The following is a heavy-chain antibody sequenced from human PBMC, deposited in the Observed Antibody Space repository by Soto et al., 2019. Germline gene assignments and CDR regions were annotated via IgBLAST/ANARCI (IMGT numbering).Heavy chain of an antibody. J-gene: IGHJ4*02. CDR2: IYYSGST. V-gene: IGHV4-31*03. D-gene: IGHD3-9*01. Sequence: SETLSLTCTVSGGSISSGGYYWSWIRQHPGKGLEWIGYIYYSGSTYYNPSLKSRVTISVDTSKNQFSLKLSSVTAADTAVYYCARAGLRYDILTGYHPCHLAYWGQGTLVTVSS. CDR1: GGSISSGGYY. CDR3: ARAGLRYDILTGYHPCHLAY.